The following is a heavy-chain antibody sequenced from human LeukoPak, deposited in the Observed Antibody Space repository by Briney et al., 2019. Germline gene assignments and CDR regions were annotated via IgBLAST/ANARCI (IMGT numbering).Heavy chain of an antibody. Sequence: GGSLRLSCAASGFTFSSYAMSWVRQAPGKGLEWVSAISGSGGSTYYADSVKGRFTISRDNSKNTLYLQMNSLRAEDTAVYYCARDGGYDFWSGTGGFGYWGQGTLVTVSS. V-gene: IGHV3-23*01. CDR1: GFTFSSYA. J-gene: IGHJ4*02. D-gene: IGHD3-3*01. CDR3: ARDGGYDFWSGTGGFGY. CDR2: ISGSGGST.